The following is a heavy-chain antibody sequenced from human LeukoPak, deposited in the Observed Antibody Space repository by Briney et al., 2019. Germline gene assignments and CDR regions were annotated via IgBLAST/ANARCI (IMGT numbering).Heavy chain of an antibody. J-gene: IGHJ4*02. CDR2: INSDGSST. CDR3: ARGHRIAVAGTAAFDY. Sequence: PGGSLRLSCAASGFTFSSYWMHWVRQAPGKGLVWVSRINSDGSSTSYADSVKGRFTISRDNAKNTLYLQMSSLRAEDTAVYYCARGHRIAVAGTAAFDYWGQGTLVTVSS. CDR1: GFTFSSYW. D-gene: IGHD6-13*01. V-gene: IGHV3-74*01.